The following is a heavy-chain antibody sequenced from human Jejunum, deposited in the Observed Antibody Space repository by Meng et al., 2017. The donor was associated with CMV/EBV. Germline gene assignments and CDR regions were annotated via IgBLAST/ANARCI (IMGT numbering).Heavy chain of an antibody. Sequence: QVPLQDAGPGLVKPSETLSPTCTVSGGSVNNYYWSWIRQSAGKGLEWIGRFYSSDTYNYHPSLDSRVTMSLDTSKNQFSLNLRSVTAADTATYYCARGPGASTREGFDYWGLGTLVTVSS. V-gene: IGHV4-4*07. CDR2: FYSSDTY. CDR3: ARGPGASTREGFDY. D-gene: IGHD1-26*01. CDR1: GGSVNNYY. J-gene: IGHJ4*02.